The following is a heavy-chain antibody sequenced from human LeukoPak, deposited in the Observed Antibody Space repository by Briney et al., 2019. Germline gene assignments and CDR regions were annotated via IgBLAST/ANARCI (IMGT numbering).Heavy chain of an antibody. CDR1: GYTFTDYY. CDR3: AIPAGRRAHTRDY. CDR2: VDPEDGET. J-gene: IGHJ4*02. V-gene: IGHV1-69-2*01. Sequence: ASVKVSCKVSGYTFTDYYMHWVQQAPGKGLEWMGLVDPEDGETIYAEKFQGRVTITADTSTDTAYMELSSLRSEDTAVYYCAIPAGRRAHTRDYWGQGTLVTVSS.